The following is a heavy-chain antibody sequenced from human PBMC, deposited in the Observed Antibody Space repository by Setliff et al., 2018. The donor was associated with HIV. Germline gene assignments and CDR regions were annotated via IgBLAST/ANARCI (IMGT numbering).Heavy chain of an antibody. CDR1: GASFSDYY. CDR2: IFHSGST. V-gene: IGHV4-34*12. CDR3: ARLLRSGYSTTWYEGGAAWWFDP. Sequence: LTCAVYGASFSDYYWSWIRQPPGKGLEWIGEIFHSGSTTYNPSLKSRVTISVDMSKNQFSLNLSSVIAADTAVYYCARLLRSGYSTTWYEGGAAWWFDPWGQGTLVTVSS. J-gene: IGHJ5*02. D-gene: IGHD6-13*01.